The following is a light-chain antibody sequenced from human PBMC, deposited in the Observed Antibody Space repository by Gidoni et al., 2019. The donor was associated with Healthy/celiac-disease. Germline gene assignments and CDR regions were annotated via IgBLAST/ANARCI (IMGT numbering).Light chain of an antibody. CDR2: DAS. V-gene: IGKV1-33*01. CDR1: QDISNY. CDR3: QQYDTSVT. J-gene: IGKJ5*01. Sequence: DIQMTQSPSSLSASVGDRVTNTCQASQDISNYLNWYQQKPGKAPKLLIYDASNLETGVPSRFSGSGSGTDFTFTISSLQPEDIATYYCQQYDTSVTFGQGTRLEIK.